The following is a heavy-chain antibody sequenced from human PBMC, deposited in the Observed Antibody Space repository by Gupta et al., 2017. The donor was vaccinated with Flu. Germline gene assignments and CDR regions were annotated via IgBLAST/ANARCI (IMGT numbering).Heavy chain of an antibody. CDR3: ARWLVTSVFDY. CDR2: IRTSGSSI. J-gene: IGHJ4*02. D-gene: IGHD6-19*01. V-gene: IGHV3-11*01. CDR1: FTFSDYY. Sequence: FTFSDYYMSWIRQAPGKGLEWVSYIRTSGSSIYYADSVKGRFTISRDNAKNSLYLQMNSLRAEDTAVYYCARWLVTSVFDYWGQGTLVTVSS.